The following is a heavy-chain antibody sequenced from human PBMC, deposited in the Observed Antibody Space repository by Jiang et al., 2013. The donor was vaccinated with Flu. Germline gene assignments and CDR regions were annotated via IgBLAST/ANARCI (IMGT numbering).Heavy chain of an antibody. D-gene: IGHD1-26*01. CDR2: IIPIFGTA. J-gene: IGHJ4*02. CDR1: GGTFSSYA. Sequence: SGGTFSSYAISWVRQAPGQGLEWMGGIIPIFGTANYAQKFQGRVTITADKSTSTAYMELSSLRSEDTAVYYCAVGDIVGATVSAANWGQGTLVTVSS. CDR3: AVGDIVGATVSAAN. V-gene: IGHV1-69*06.